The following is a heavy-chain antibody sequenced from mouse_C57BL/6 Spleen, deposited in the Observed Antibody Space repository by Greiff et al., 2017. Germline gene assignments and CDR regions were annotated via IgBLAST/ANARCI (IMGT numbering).Heavy chain of an antibody. Sequence: EVMLVESGGGLVKPGGSLKLSCAASGFTFSDYGMHWVSQAPEKGLEWVAYISSGSSTIYYADTVKGRFTIARDNAKNPLFLQMTRLRSEDTAMYYCARPYYYGMDYWGQGTSVTVSS. V-gene: IGHV5-17*01. CDR3: ARPYYYGMDY. CDR1: GFTFSDYG. J-gene: IGHJ4*01. CDR2: ISSGSSTI.